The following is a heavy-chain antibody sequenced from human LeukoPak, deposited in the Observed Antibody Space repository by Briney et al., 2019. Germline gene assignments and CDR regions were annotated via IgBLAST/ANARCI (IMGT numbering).Heavy chain of an antibody. D-gene: IGHD1-26*01. V-gene: IGHV3-33*08. Sequence: PGGSLRLSCAASGFTFSSYEMNWVRQAPGKGLEWVAVIWYDGSNKYYADSVKGRFTISRDNSKNTLYLQMNSLRAEDTAVYYCARDSEGRGRNDYWGQGTLVTVSS. CDR2: IWYDGSNK. CDR1: GFTFSSYE. CDR3: ARDSEGRGRNDY. J-gene: IGHJ4*02.